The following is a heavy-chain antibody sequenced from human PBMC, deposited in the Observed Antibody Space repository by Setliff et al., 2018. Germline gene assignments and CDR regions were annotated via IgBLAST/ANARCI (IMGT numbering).Heavy chain of an antibody. J-gene: IGHJ5*02. D-gene: IGHD3-10*01. CDR1: GFTFSSYA. Sequence: GGSLRLSCAASGFTFSSYAMSWVRQAPGKGLEWVSAISGNGGSTYYADSVKGRFTISRDNSKNTLYLQMNSLRAEDTAVYYCAKSGFGVVALGVNNWFDPWGQGTLVTVSS. CDR3: AKSGFGVVALGVNNWFDP. V-gene: IGHV3-23*01. CDR2: ISGNGGST.